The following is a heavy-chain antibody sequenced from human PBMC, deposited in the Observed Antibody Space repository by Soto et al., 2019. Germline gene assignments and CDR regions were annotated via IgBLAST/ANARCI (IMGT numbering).Heavy chain of an antibody. CDR2: IHHSGTT. D-gene: IGHD3-3*01. CDR1: GGSISSSSYY. CDR3: ARHKMVGREFLEWLSRFDP. J-gene: IGHJ5*02. Sequence: SETLSLTCSVSGGSISSSSYYWGWIRQPPGKGLEWIGSIHHSGTTYYNPSLKSRVTVSVDMSKNQFSLKLSSVTAAETDVYHCARHKMVGREFLEWLSRFDPWGQGTLVTVSS. V-gene: IGHV4-39*01.